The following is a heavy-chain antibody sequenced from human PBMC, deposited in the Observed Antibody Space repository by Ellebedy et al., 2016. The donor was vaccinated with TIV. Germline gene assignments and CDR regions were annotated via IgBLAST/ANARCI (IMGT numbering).Heavy chain of an antibody. CDR1: EWNFDSYW. V-gene: IGHV5-51*01. CDR3: ARVLDVYVKTDYYYYMDV. Sequence: PGGSLRLSCQVAEWNFDSYWIGWVRQRPGKGLEWIGLIYPGDSEARYSPSFKGQATLSVERSSTTVFLQWNNLKASDTATFYCARVLDVYVKTDYYYYMDVWGKGTTITVSS. D-gene: IGHD3-10*02. J-gene: IGHJ6*03. CDR2: IYPGDSEA.